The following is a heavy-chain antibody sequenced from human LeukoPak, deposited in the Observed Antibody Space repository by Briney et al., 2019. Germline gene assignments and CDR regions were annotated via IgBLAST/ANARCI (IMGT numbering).Heavy chain of an antibody. V-gene: IGHV4-34*01. Sequence: SETLSLTCAVYGGSFSGYYWSWIRQPPGKGLEWIGEINHSGSTNYNPSLKSRVTISVDTSKNQFSLKLSSVTAADTAVYYCARSHYDILTGWYYFDYWGQGTLVTVSS. D-gene: IGHD3-9*01. CDR3: ARSHYDILTGWYYFDY. CDR2: INHSGST. CDR1: GGSFSGYY. J-gene: IGHJ4*02.